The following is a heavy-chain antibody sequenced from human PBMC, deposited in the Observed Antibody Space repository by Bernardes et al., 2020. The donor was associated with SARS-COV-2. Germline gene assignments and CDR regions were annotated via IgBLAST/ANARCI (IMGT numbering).Heavy chain of an antibody. CDR3: AKDGVLSPFDP. V-gene: IGHV3-23*01. CDR1: GFTFSSYA. CDR2: ISNNGIGT. J-gene: IGHJ5*02. D-gene: IGHD3-3*01. Sequence: GGSLRLSCAASGFTFSSYAMSWVRQAPGKGLEWVSSISNNGIGTYYADSVRGRITISRDNSKKTLYLQMNSLRADDTAVYYCAKDGVLSPFDPWGQGTLVTVSS.